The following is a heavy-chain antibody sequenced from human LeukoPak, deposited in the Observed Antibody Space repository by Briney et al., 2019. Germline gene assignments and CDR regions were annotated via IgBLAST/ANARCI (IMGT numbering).Heavy chain of an antibody. CDR2: ISAYNGNT. D-gene: IGHD6-13*01. V-gene: IGHV1-18*01. CDR1: GYTFTSYG. J-gene: IGHJ4*02. Sequence: ASVKVSCKASGYTFTSYGISWVRQAPGQGLEWMGWISAYNGNTNYAQKLQGRVTMTRNTSISTAYMELSSLRSEDTAVYYCARGSVRYSSSWYPAYWGQGTLVTVSS. CDR3: ARGSVRYSSSWYPAY.